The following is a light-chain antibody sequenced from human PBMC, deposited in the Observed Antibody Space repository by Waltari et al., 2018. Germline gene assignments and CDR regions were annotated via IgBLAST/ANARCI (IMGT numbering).Light chain of an antibody. CDR3: QQYYTTPYT. V-gene: IGKV4-1*01. Sequence: DIVMTQSPDSLAVSLGERATIKCKSRQSVIFSSNNKNYLAWYQQKPGQPPKLLLYWSSTRESGVPDRFSGSGSGTDFSLTISSLQAEDVAVYYCQQYYTTPYTFGQGTKLEIK. CDR2: WSS. J-gene: IGKJ2*01. CDR1: QSVIFSSNNKNY.